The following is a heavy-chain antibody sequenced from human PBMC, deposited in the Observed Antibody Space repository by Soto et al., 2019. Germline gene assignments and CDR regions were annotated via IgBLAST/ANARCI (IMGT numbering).Heavy chain of an antibody. Sequence: GESLKISCMGSGYSFGTYWIAWVRQMPGKGLECMGIFYPGDSETTYSPSFQGQVTFSADKSISTAYLQWSSLKASDTARYYCARAGKGGSHFYGMDVWGQGTTVTVSS. J-gene: IGHJ6*02. CDR3: ARAGKGGSHFYGMDV. CDR1: GYSFGTYW. D-gene: IGHD1-26*01. V-gene: IGHV5-51*01. CDR2: FYPGDSET.